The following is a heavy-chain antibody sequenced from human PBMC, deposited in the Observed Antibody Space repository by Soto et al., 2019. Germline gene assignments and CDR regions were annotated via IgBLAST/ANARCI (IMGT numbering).Heavy chain of an antibody. V-gene: IGHV4-4*07. D-gene: IGHD3-10*01. J-gene: IGHJ4*02. CDR2: IYTSGAT. CDR3: ARANRPFRGDGAFDS. Sequence: QVQLQESGPGLVKPSETLSLNCTVSSDSMYGFYWSWFRQSAGKGLEWIGRIYTSGATSYHPSLKSRVSMSVSDSKTQFYLRLTSVTAADTAVYYCARANRPFRGDGAFDSWGQGTLVTVSS. CDR1: SDSMYGFY.